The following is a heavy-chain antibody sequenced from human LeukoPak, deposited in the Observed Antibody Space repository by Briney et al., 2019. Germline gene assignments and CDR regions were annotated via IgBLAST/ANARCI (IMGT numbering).Heavy chain of an antibody. J-gene: IGHJ6*03. D-gene: IGHD3-10*01. CDR2: IYYSGST. V-gene: IGHV4-59*01. Sequence: SETLSLTCTVSGVSISSYYWSWFRQPPGKGLEWIGSIYYSGSTTYNPSLKSRVTISADASQNQFSLKLNSVTSADTALYYFAGRGYASNYYYYSMAVSGKGTPVTVSS. CDR1: GVSISSYY. CDR3: AGRGYASNYYYYSMAV.